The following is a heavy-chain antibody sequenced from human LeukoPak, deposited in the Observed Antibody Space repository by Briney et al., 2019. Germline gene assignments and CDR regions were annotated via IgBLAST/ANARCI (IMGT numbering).Heavy chain of an antibody. J-gene: IGHJ4*02. Sequence: GGSLRLSCAASGFTFSSYWMHWVRQAPGKGLVWVSRINSDGSSTSYADSVKGRFTISRDNAKNTLYLQMNSLRAEDTAVYYCAGDRESYYCTSTSCYLDYWGQGTLVTVSS. CDR1: GFTFSSYW. CDR3: AGDRESYYCTSTSCYLDY. CDR2: INSDGSST. V-gene: IGHV3-74*01. D-gene: IGHD2-2*01.